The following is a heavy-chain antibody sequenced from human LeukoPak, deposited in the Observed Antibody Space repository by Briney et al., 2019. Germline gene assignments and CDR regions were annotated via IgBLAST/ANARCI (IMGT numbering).Heavy chain of an antibody. CDR2: INPGGGST. Sequence: ASVKVSCKASGYTFTTYYMNWVRQAPGQGLEWMGIINPGGGSTSYAQRLKGRVTMTSDTSTSTVYMELSSLRSEDTAVYYCARPAPTGVDAFDIWGQGTLVTVSS. D-gene: IGHD3-10*01. J-gene: IGHJ3*02. CDR3: ARPAPTGVDAFDI. CDR1: GYTFTTYY. V-gene: IGHV1-46*01.